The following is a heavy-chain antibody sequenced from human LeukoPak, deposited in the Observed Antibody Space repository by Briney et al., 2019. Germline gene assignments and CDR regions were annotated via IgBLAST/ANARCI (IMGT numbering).Heavy chain of an antibody. Sequence: GRSLRLSCAASGFTFSSYAMHWVRQAPGKGLEWVAVISYDGSNKYYADSVKGRFTISRDNAKNSLYLQMNSLRAEDTAVYYCARRKSSWYGDYFDYWGQGTLVTVSS. J-gene: IGHJ4*02. D-gene: IGHD6-13*01. CDR3: ARRKSSWYGDYFDY. CDR1: GFTFSSYA. V-gene: IGHV3-30-3*01. CDR2: ISYDGSNK.